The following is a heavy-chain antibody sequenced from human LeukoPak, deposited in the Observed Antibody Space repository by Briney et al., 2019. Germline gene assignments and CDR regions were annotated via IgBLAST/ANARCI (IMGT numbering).Heavy chain of an antibody. CDR3: ARLWGDCGGDCYSHDF. D-gene: IGHD2-21*02. Sequence: RSLKLSCAASGFTFIGSVMHWVRQASGRGLEWVGRIRSKANSYATAYAASVKGRFTISRDDSKNTAYLQMNSLRTEDTAVYYCARLWGDCGGDCYSHDFWGQGTLVTVSS. J-gene: IGHJ4*02. V-gene: IGHV3-73*01. CDR2: IRSKANSYAT. CDR1: GFTFIGSV.